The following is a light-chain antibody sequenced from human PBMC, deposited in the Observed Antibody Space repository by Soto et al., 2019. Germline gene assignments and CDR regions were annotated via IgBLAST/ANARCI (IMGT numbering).Light chain of an antibody. Sequence: IVLTQSPGTLSLSQGERATLSCRASQSVSSSYLAWYQQKPGQAPRLLIYGASIRATGIPDRVSGIMYETDFTLTLSRLEPEELALDECQQQINWPLTFGGGTKVDIK. CDR3: QQQINWPLT. J-gene: IGKJ4*01. V-gene: IGKV3D-20*02. CDR1: QSVSSSY. CDR2: GAS.